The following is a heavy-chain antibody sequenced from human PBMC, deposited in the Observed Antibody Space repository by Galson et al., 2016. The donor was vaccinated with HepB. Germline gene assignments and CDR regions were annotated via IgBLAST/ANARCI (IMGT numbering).Heavy chain of an antibody. Sequence: SLRLSCAASGFTFSAYPMHWVRQAPGKGLVWISRIFTDGSGTLYADSVRGRFTISRDNAKNTLFLQMNRLRADDTAVYYCGRGSKYGFDMWGQGTMVTVSS. CDR3: GRGSKYGFDM. V-gene: IGHV3-74*01. J-gene: IGHJ3*02. CDR1: GFTFSAYP. CDR2: IFTDGSGT.